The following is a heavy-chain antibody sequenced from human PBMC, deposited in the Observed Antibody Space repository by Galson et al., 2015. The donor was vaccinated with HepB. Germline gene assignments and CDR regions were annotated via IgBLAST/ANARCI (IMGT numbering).Heavy chain of an antibody. D-gene: IGHD4-11*01. CDR3: ARDGADHSAPDDY. CDR1: GFTFSSFA. V-gene: IGHV3-30-3*01. J-gene: IGHJ4*02. Sequence: SLRLSCAASGFTFSSFAMHWVRQAPGRGLEWVAVVPYDRSNEYYADSVKGRFSISRDNSKNTLYLQMNSLRAEDTAMYYCARDGADHSAPDDYWGQGTLVTVSS. CDR2: VPYDRSNE.